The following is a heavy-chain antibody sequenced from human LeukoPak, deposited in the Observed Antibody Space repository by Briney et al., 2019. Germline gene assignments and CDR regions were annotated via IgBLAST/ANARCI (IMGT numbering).Heavy chain of an antibody. J-gene: IGHJ6*03. D-gene: IGHD6-13*01. CDR2: INHSGST. V-gene: IGHV4-34*01. CDR3: ASYQAAASYYMDV. CDR1: GGSFSGYY. Sequence: PSETLSLTCAVYGGSFSGYYWSWICQPPGKGLEWIGEINHSGSTNYNPSLKSRVTISVDTSKNQFSLKLSSVTAADTAVYYCASYQAAASYYMDVWGKGTTVTISS.